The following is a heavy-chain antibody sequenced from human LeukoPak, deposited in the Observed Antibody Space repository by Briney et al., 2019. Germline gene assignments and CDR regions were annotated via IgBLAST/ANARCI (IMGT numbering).Heavy chain of an antibody. V-gene: IGHV3-23*01. D-gene: IGHD3-10*01. CDR3: SKDKGRSSYSDY. J-gene: IGHJ4*02. Sequence: GGSLRLSCAASGFTFSSYAMSWVRQAPGKGLEWVSAISGSGGSTYYADSVKGRFTISRDNSKNTLYLQMNSLRAEDTAVYYCSKDKGRSSYSDYWGQGTLVTVSS. CDR2: ISGSGGST. CDR1: GFTFSSYA.